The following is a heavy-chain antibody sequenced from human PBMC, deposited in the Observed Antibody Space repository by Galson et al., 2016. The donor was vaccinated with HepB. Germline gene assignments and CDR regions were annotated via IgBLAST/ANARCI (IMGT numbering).Heavy chain of an antibody. CDR1: GFSLSSSGVG. J-gene: IGHJ4*02. CDR2: IYWNDDK. CDR3: AHRRTSADYGSGKDHYFDY. Sequence: PALVKPTQTLTLTCTSSGFSLSSSGVGVGRIRQSPGKALEWLALIYWNDDKRYSPSLKSRLTITKDTSKNQVVLTLTNMDPVDTATYYCAHRRTSADYGSGKDHYFDYWGQGTLVTVSS. D-gene: IGHD3-10*01. V-gene: IGHV2-5*01.